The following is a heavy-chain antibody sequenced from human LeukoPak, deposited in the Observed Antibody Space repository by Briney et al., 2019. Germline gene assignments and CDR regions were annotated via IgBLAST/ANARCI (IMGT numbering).Heavy chain of an antibody. D-gene: IGHD2/OR15-2a*01. V-gene: IGHV1-8*02. J-gene: IGHJ5*02. Sequence: ASVKVPCKASGYTFTGYYMHWVRQATGQGLEWMGWMNPNSGNTGYAQKFQGRVTMTRNTSISTAYMELSSLRSEDTAVYHCARGPSVIGLRRKNWFDPWGQGTLVTVSS. CDR3: ARGPSVIGLRRKNWFDP. CDR1: GYTFTGYY. CDR2: MNPNSGNT.